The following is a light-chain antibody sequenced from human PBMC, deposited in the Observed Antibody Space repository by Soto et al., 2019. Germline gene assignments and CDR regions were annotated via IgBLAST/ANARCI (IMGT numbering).Light chain of an antibody. CDR3: QQYGSSRGFT. Sequence: EIVLTQSPGTLSLSPGERAALSCKASQSVSGSYIAWYQQKPGQAPRLLIYGASGRATGIPDRFSGSGSGTDFTLTISRLEPEDFAVYYCQQYGSSRGFTFGPGTKVDIK. V-gene: IGKV3-20*01. CDR1: QSVSGSY. CDR2: GAS. J-gene: IGKJ3*01.